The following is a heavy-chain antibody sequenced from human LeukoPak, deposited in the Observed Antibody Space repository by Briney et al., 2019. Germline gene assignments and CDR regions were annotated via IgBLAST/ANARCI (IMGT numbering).Heavy chain of an antibody. CDR3: VRLRRNNDRSGYYYYYDY. CDR2: ISVRSNYR. V-gene: IGHV3-21*01. CDR1: GFTFSSYE. J-gene: IGHJ4*02. D-gene: IGHD3-22*01. Sequence: GGSLRLSCAVSGFTFSSYEMNWVRQAPGKGLEWVSSISVRSNYRYYADSVRGRFTVSRDDARDSLFLQMNSLRAEDTAVYFCVRLRRNNDRSGYYYYYDYWGQGTLVTVSS.